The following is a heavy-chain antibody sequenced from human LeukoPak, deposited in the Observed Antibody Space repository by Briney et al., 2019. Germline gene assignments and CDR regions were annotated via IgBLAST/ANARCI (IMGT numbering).Heavy chain of an antibody. CDR1: GFTFSSYA. D-gene: IGHD3-3*01. CDR3: ARGGYYDFWSGYPLDY. CDR2: ISSNEGST. J-gene: IGHJ4*02. V-gene: IGHV3-64*01. Sequence: GGSLRLSCAASGFTFSSYAMHWVRQAPGKGLEYVSAISSNEGSTHYSNSVKGRFNISGDTSKNKLYLQMGSLRAEDMAVYYCARGGYYDFWSGYPLDYWGQGTLVTVSS.